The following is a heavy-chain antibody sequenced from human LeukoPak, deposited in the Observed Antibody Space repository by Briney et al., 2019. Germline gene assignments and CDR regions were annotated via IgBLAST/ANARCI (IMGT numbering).Heavy chain of an antibody. CDR3: ANYGSGSYRFDP. CDR1: GGSISSSSYY. CDR2: IYYTGST. V-gene: IGHV4-39*07. J-gene: IGHJ5*02. D-gene: IGHD3-10*01. Sequence: PSETLSLTCTVSGGSISSSSYYWGWIRQPPGKGLEWIGSIYYTGSTYYNPSLKSRVTISVDTSKKQFSLKVNSVTAADTAVYYCANYGSGSYRFDPWGQGTLVTVSS.